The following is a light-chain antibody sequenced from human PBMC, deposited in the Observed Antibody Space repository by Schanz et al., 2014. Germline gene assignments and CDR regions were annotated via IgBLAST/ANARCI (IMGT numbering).Light chain of an antibody. J-gene: IGKJ2*01. Sequence: EIVLTQSPATLSLSPGERATLSCRASQSIRGNLAWYQQKPGQAPRLLIYDASNRATGIPARFSGSGSGTDFTLTISRLEPGDFAVYYCQQYGTSHGVTFGQGTKLEI. CDR1: QSIRGN. CDR2: DAS. CDR3: QQYGTSHGVT. V-gene: IGKV3-20*01.